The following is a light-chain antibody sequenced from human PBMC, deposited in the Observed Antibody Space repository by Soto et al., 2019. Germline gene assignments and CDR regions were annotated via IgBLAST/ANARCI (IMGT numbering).Light chain of an antibody. CDR1: QSVSSSY. J-gene: IGKJ2*01. CDR2: GTS. V-gene: IGKV3-20*01. CDR3: QQYGNSPYT. Sequence: EIVLTQSPGTLSLSPGERATLSCRASQSVSSSYLVWYQQKPGQAPRLLIYGTSSRATGIPDRFSGSGSGTDFTHTISRLEPEDFAVYYCQQYGNSPYTFGQGTKLEIK.